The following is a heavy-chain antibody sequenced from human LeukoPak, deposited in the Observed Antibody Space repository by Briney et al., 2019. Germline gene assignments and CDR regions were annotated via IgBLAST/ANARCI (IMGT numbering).Heavy chain of an antibody. CDR1: GYTHTELS. CDR2: FDPEDGET. Sequence: GASVKVSCKVSGYTHTELSMHWVRQAPGKGLEWMGGFDPEDGETIYAQKFQGRVTMTEDTSTDTAYMELSSLRSEDTAVYYCATHHCSSTSCYEGAFDYWGQGTLVTVSS. J-gene: IGHJ4*02. CDR3: ATHHCSSTSCYEGAFDY. V-gene: IGHV1-24*01. D-gene: IGHD2-2*01.